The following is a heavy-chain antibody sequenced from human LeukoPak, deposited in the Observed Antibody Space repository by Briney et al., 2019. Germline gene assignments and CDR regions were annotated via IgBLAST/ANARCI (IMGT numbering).Heavy chain of an antibody. CDR3: ARHVPRPYWYFDL. J-gene: IGHJ2*01. CDR1: GGSFSGYY. Sequence: KSSETLSLTCAVYGGSFSGYYWSWIRQPPRKGLEWIGEINHSGSTNYNPSLKSRVTISVDTSKNQFSLKLSSVTAADTAVYYCARHVPRPYWYFDLWGRGTLVTVSS. CDR2: INHSGST. V-gene: IGHV4-34*01.